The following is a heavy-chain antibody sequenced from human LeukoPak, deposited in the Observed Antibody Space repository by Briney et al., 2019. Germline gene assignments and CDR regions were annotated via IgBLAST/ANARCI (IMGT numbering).Heavy chain of an antibody. CDR1: GFTFPDYG. V-gene: IGHV3-20*04. CDR2: VDLNGGST. Sequence: GGSLRLSCAASGFTFPDYGMSWVRLAPGKGLEWVSGVDLNGGSTHYADSVKGRFTISRDNAKNSLYLQMNTLRAEDTALYYCARLFNFYRSGTYYPFDSWGQGALVTVSS. J-gene: IGHJ4*02. CDR3: ARLFNFYRSGTYYPFDS. D-gene: IGHD3-10*01.